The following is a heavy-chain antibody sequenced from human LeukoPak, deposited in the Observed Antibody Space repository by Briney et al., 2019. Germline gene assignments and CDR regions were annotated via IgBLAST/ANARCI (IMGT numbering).Heavy chain of an antibody. CDR2: IYYSGST. CDR3: ARLTFYYDSSGSTLTFDY. D-gene: IGHD3-22*01. Sequence: SETLSLTCTVSGGSISSYYWSWIRQPPGKGLEWIGYIYYSGSTNYNPSLKSRVTISVDTPKNQFSLKLSSVTAADTAVYYCARLTFYYDSSGSTLTFDYWGQGTLVTVSS. CDR1: GGSISSYY. J-gene: IGHJ4*02. V-gene: IGHV4-59*08.